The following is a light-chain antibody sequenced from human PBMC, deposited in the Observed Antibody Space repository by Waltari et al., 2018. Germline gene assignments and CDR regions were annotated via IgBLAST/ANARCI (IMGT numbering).Light chain of an antibody. Sequence: SYQLTPPPSVSVSPGQTARITCSADVLSQQYSYWYRQKPGKAPTLVIFKDNERPSGIPDRFSGSNSGSTATLTISGVQAEDEADYYCQSADYSGSYVVFGGGTKVTVL. V-gene: IGLV3-25*03. J-gene: IGLJ2*01. CDR2: KDN. CDR1: VLSQQY. CDR3: QSADYSGSYVV.